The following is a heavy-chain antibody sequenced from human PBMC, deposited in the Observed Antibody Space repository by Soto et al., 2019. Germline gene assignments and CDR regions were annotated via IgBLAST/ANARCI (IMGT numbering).Heavy chain of an antibody. J-gene: IGHJ6*01. D-gene: IGHD6-13*01. CDR1: GFPFSSYS. CDR3: AKDFRSGIAAPGYYGMDV. CDR2: ISSSSSYI. V-gene: IGHV3-21*04. Sequence: PWGSLRLSCAASGFPFSSYSMNWVRQAPGKGLEWVSSISSSSSYIYYADSVKGRFTVSRDNSKNTLYLQMTSLRAEDTAVYYCAKDFRSGIAAPGYYGMDVWGQGTTVTVST.